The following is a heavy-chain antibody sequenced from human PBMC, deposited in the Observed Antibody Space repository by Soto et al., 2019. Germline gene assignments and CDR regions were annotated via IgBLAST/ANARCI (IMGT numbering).Heavy chain of an antibody. J-gene: IGHJ4*02. V-gene: IGHV2-5*01. CDR1: GFSLSTSGVG. CDR2: IYWNDVK. Sequence: SGPTLVKPTQTLTLTCTFSGFSLSTSGVGVGWIRQPPGKALEWLALIYWNDVKPYSPSLKSRLTITKDTSKNQVVLTMTNMDPVDTATYYCAHRPAGLAAAGDYFDYWGQGTLVTVSS. CDR3: AHRPAGLAAAGDYFDY. D-gene: IGHD6-13*01.